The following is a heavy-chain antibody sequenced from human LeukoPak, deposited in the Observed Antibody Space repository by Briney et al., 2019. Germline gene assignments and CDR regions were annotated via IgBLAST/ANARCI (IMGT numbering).Heavy chain of an antibody. Sequence: ASVKVSCRASGYTFTGYYMHWVRQAPGQGLEWMGWINPSSGGTNYAQKFQGRVTMTRDTSISIAYMELSSLRSDDTAVYYCARRGYSGYDFYIDYWGQGTLVTVSS. CDR2: INPSSGGT. V-gene: IGHV1-2*02. D-gene: IGHD5-12*01. CDR3: ARRGYSGYDFYIDY. CDR1: GYTFTGYY. J-gene: IGHJ4*02.